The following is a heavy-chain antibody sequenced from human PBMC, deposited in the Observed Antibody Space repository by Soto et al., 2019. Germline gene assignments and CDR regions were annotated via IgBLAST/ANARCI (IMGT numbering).Heavy chain of an antibody. CDR1: GFSLSTNEVG. J-gene: IGHJ4*02. V-gene: IGHV2-5*01. Sequence: GSGPTLVNPTQTLTLTCTFSGFSLSTNEVGVGWARQPPEKALEWLALIYRNDEKRYSPSLKTRLTIAKDTSKNQVVLTMTNMDPVDTATYYCAHVTPVWDYVWGAYSYATFDYWGQGTLVTVSS. D-gene: IGHD3-16*02. CDR2: IYRNDEK. CDR3: AHVTPVWDYVWGAYSYATFDY.